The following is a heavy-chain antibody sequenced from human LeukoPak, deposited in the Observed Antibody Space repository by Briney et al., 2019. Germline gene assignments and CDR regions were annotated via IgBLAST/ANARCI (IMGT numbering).Heavy chain of an antibody. V-gene: IGHV3-30*04. D-gene: IGHD6-25*01. Sequence: GGSLRLSCAASGFTFRTSPMHWVRQAPGKGLEWVAVISYDGRIKVYADSVKGRFTISRDIAKNMLYLEMNSLRTEDTAVYYCARDPQRGAPDYFDSWGQGTLVTVSS. J-gene: IGHJ4*02. CDR3: ARDPQRGAPDYFDS. CDR1: GFTFRTSP. CDR2: ISYDGRIK.